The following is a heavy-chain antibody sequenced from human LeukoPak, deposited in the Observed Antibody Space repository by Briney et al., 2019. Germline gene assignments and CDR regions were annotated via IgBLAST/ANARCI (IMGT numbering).Heavy chain of an antibody. CDR1: GVSIRSYC. D-gene: IGHD3-22*01. J-gene: IGHJ4*02. CDR3: AGSAPSYYVAFGF. CDR2: ICNSGST. Sequence: SETLSLTCSVSGVSIRSYCWSWIRQPPGKGMEWIGYICNSGSTNYNPSLKSRVTISADTFKNQFSLRLTSVTAADTAVYSCAGSAPSYYVAFGFWGQGTLVTVSA. V-gene: IGHV4-59*08.